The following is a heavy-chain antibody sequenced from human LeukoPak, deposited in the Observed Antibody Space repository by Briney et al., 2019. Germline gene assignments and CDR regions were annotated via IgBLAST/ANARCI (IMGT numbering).Heavy chain of an antibody. CDR1: GYTFTGYS. Sequence: ASVKVSCRASGYTFTGYSIHWVRQAPGQRLEWMGWINAGTGYTKYSQRFQGRLTITRDTSASTVYMELISLRSEDTAVFHCGRSGGFYPAGYWGQGTQVTVSS. D-gene: IGHD3-22*01. J-gene: IGHJ4*02. CDR2: INAGTGYT. V-gene: IGHV1-3*01. CDR3: GRSGGFYPAGY.